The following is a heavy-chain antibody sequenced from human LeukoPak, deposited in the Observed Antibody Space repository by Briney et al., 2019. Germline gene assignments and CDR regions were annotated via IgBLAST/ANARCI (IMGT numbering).Heavy chain of an antibody. CDR3: AYTNHLTY. CDR2: IKYDGSEE. CDR1: GLTFSGQW. Sequence: PRGSLRLSCAASGLTFSGQWMNWVRQAPGQELEWVANIKYDGSEEYYADSVKGRFTISRDNAKNSLSLQMNYVRAGDTAIYYCAYTNHLTYWGQGTLVTVSS. J-gene: IGHJ4*02. V-gene: IGHV3-7*01. D-gene: IGHD3-16*01.